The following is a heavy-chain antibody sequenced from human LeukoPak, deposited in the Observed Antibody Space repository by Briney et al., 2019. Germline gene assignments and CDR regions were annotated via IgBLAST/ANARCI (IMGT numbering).Heavy chain of an antibody. V-gene: IGHV1-69*13. CDR2: IIPIFGTA. J-gene: IGHJ6*03. CDR1: GGTFSSYA. Sequence: GASVKVSCKASGGTFSSYAISWVRQAPGQGLEWMGGIIPIFGTANYAQKFQGRVTITADESTSTAYMELSSLRSEDTAVYYCARGGYDILVTGAYYYYYMDVWGKGTTVTISS. CDR3: ARGGYDILVTGAYYYYYMDV. D-gene: IGHD3-9*01.